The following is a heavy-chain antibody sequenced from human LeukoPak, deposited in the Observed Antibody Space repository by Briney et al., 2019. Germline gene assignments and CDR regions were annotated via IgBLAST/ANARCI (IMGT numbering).Heavy chain of an antibody. V-gene: IGHV1-69*04. J-gene: IGHJ4*02. D-gene: IGHD3-10*01. Sequence: ASVKVSCKASGGTFSSYAISWVRQAPGQGLEWTGRIIPILGIANYAQKFQGRVTITADKSTSTAYMELSSLRSEDTAVYYCARELYGSGSYYTRYFDYWGQGTLVTVSS. CDR2: IIPILGIA. CDR3: ARELYGSGSYYTRYFDY. CDR1: GGTFSSYA.